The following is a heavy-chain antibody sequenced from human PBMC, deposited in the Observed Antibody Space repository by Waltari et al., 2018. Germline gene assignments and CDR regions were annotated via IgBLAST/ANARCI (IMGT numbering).Heavy chain of an antibody. CDR3: VRRLTL. CDR2: IKQDGSEK. Sequence: VQLVESGGGLVQPGGSLRLSCAACGFTLDTYWMYWVRRAPGKGLEWVANIKQDGSEKYYGDSVKGRFTISRDNAKNSLYLQMNSLRAEDTALYYCVRRLTLWGQGTLVTVSS. V-gene: IGHV3-7*01. CDR1: GFTLDTYW. D-gene: IGHD3-22*01. J-gene: IGHJ4*02.